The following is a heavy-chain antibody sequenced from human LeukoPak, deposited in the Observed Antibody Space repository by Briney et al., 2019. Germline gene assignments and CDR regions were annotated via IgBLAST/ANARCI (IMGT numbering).Heavy chain of an antibody. CDR3: ARWGLTAGPYGYNSQY. CDR2: INPNSGGT. CDR1: GYTFTSYG. J-gene: IGHJ4*02. D-gene: IGHD5-24*01. V-gene: IGHV1-2*02. Sequence: VASVKVSCKASGYTFTSYGISWVRQAPGQGLEWMGWINPNSGGTNYAQKFQGRVTMTRDTSISTAYMELSRLRSDDTAVYYCARWGLTAGPYGYNSQYWGQGTLVTVSS.